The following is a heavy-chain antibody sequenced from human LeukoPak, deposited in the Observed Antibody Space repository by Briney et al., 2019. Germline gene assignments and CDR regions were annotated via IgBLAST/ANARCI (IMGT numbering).Heavy chain of an antibody. V-gene: IGHV1-2*02. D-gene: IGHD2-15*01. Sequence: ASVKVSCKASGYTFTGYYMHWVRQAPGQGPEWMGWINPNSGGTNYAQKFQGRVTMTRDTSISTAYMELSSLRSEDTAVYYCARALGYCSGGSCYYYYMDVWGKGTTVTISS. CDR3: ARALGYCSGGSCYYYYMDV. CDR1: GYTFTGYY. CDR2: INPNSGGT. J-gene: IGHJ6*03.